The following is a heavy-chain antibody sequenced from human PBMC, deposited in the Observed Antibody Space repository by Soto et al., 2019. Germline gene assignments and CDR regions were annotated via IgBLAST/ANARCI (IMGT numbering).Heavy chain of an antibody. D-gene: IGHD1-20*01. V-gene: IGHV1-2*02. CDR1: GYTFTGYY. Sequence: ASVQVSCKPSGYTFTGYYMLWVQQDPGQGLEWMGWINPNRGGTNYAQKFQGRVTMTRDTSITTAYMELSRLRSDDTALYYCARAYTWNGEVDYWGQGTLVTVSS. J-gene: IGHJ4*02. CDR3: ARAYTWNGEVDY. CDR2: INPNRGGT.